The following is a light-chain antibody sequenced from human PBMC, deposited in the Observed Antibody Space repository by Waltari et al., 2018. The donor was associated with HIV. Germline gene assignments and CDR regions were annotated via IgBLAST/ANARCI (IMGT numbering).Light chain of an antibody. CDR1: NIGSKS. V-gene: IGLV3-21*04. CDR2: YDS. CDR3: QVWDSSSDREV. J-gene: IGLJ2*01. Sequence: SYVLTQPPSVSVAPGKTARITCGGNNIGSKSVHWYQQKPGQAPVLVIYYDSDRPSGVTGRSSGANSGNTATLTISRVEAGDEADYCCQVWDSSSDREVFGGGTKLTVL.